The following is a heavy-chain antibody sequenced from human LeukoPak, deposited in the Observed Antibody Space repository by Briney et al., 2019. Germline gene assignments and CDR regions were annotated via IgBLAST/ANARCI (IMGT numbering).Heavy chain of an antibody. J-gene: IGHJ4*02. D-gene: IGHD5-18*01. V-gene: IGHV3-7*01. CDR2: IKEDGSEK. CDR3: ARDRWGYSYGGD. CDR1: GFHFTNYW. Sequence: PGGSLRLSCAASGFHFTNYWMSWVRQAPGKGLEWVANIKEDGSEKFYVDSVKGRFTISRDNAKNSVYLQMNSLRAEDTAVYYCARDRWGYSYGGDWGQGTLVTVSS.